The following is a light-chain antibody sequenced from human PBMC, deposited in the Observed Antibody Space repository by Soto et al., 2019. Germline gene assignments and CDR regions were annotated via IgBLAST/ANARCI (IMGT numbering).Light chain of an antibody. Sequence: SYELAQPPSVSVAPGQTARITCGGNNIGSKSVHWYQQKPGQAPVLVVYDDSDRPSGIPERFSGSNSGNTATLTISRVGAGDEADYYCQVWDSSSDHPIIVFGTGTKVTVL. CDR2: DDS. V-gene: IGLV3-21*02. CDR1: NIGSKS. J-gene: IGLJ1*01. CDR3: QVWDSSSDHPIIV.